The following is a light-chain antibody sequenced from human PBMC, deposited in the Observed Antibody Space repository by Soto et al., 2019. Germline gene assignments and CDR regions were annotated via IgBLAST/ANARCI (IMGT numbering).Light chain of an antibody. Sequence: QSALTQPASVSGSPGQSITISCTGTSSDVGAYQYVSWYQQHPGKAPKLMIYDVSNRPSGVFNGFSGSKSGNTASLTISGLQAEDEADYYCSSYTSSSSYVFGTRTKVTVL. CDR1: SSDVGAYQY. V-gene: IGLV2-14*03. J-gene: IGLJ1*01. CDR3: SSYTSSSSYV. CDR2: DVS.